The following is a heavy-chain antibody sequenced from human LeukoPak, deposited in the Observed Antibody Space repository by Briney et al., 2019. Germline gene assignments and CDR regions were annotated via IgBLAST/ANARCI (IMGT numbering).Heavy chain of an antibody. V-gene: IGHV1-46*01. CDR3: ARSRDNRGYEARHLDY. Sequence: ASVKVSCKASGYTFTGHFIHWVRQAPGQGLEWMGRINPNGGATMYVEKFQGRVTTTGDMSTSTVYMEVSRLTSEDTAVYYCARSRDNRGYEARHLDYWGQGTLVTVSS. CDR1: GYTFTGHF. J-gene: IGHJ4*02. CDR2: INPNGGAT. D-gene: IGHD1-14*01.